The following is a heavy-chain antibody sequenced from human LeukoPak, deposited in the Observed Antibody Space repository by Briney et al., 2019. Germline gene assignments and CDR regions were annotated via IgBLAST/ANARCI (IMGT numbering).Heavy chain of an antibody. V-gene: IGHV3-33*01. CDR1: GFTFSSYG. J-gene: IGHJ5*02. D-gene: IGHD3-9*01. CDR3: ARGSDPGYLRKCWFDP. Sequence: GRSLRLSCAASGFTFSSYGMHWVRQAPGKGLEWVAVIWYDGSNKYYADSVKGRFTISRDNSKNTLYLQMNSLRAEDTAVYYCARGSDPGYLRKCWFDPWGQGTLVNVSS. CDR2: IWYDGSNK.